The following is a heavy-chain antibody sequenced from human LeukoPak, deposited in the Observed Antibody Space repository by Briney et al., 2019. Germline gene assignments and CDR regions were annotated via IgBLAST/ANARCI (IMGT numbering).Heavy chain of an antibody. CDR2: INHSGST. Sequence: PSETLSLTCAVYGGSFSGYYWSWIRQPPGKGLEWIGEINHSGSTNYNPSLKSRVTISVDTSKNQFSLKLSSVTAADTAVYYCARETSHLAAAGSLWGQGTLVTVSS. CDR1: GGSFSGYY. D-gene: IGHD6-13*01. V-gene: IGHV4-34*01. CDR3: ARETSHLAAAGSL. J-gene: IGHJ4*02.